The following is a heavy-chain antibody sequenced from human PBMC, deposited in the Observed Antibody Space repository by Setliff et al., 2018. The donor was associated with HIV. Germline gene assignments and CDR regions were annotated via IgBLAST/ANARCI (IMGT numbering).Heavy chain of an antibody. CDR2: INHSGST. V-gene: IGHV4-34*01. Sequence: PSETLSLTCAVYGGSFSGHYWSWIRQPPGKGLEWIGEINHSGSTNYNPSLKSRFTISVDTSKKQFSLKLSSVTAAGTAVHYCARAAIAAAGPGDYWGQGTLVTVSS. J-gene: IGHJ4*02. CDR3: ARAAIAAAGPGDY. CDR1: GGSFSGHY. D-gene: IGHD6-13*01.